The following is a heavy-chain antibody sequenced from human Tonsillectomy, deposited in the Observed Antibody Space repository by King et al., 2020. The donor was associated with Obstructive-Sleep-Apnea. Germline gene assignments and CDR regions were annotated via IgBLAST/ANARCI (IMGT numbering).Heavy chain of an antibody. CDR2: MSGRSGDT. CDR3: SKSIIEVAGSFDH. Sequence: EVQLVEFGGGLVQPGGSLRLSCAASGFTFSSYTMAWVRQAPGRGLEWFAGMSGRSGDTYYATSVKGRCTITRDNSDNTLHLQMNSLRPEETALYYCSKSIIEVAGSFDHWGQGTLVTVSS. CDR1: GFTFSSYT. D-gene: IGHD6-19*01. V-gene: IGHV3-23*04. J-gene: IGHJ4*02.